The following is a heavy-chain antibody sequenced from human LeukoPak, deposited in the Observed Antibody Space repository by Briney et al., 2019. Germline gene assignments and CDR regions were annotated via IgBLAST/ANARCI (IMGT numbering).Heavy chain of an antibody. CDR3: AKPAKTDYADY. J-gene: IGHJ4*02. CDR1: GFTFSSFG. V-gene: IGHV3-23*01. Sequence: GGSLRLSCVASGFTFSSFGMSWVRQAPGQGLEWVSAISGGGGSTYYADSVKGRFTISRDNSKNTLYLQMNSLRAADTALYYCAKPAKTDYADYWGQGTLVTVSS. CDR2: ISGGGGST. D-gene: IGHD1-14*01.